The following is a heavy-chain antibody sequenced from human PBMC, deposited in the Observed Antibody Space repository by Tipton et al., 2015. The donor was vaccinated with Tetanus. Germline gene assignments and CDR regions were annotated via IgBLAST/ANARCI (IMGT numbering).Heavy chain of an antibody. D-gene: IGHD6-13*01. V-gene: IGHV1-18*01. J-gene: IGHJ5*02. Sequence: QLVQSGAEVKKLGASVKVSCKASGYTFTSYGISWVRQAPGQGLEWMGWISAYNGNTNYAQKLQGRVTMTTDTSTSTAYMELRSLRSGDPAGYYCARDPRNWIAAAGWFDPWGQGTLVTVSS. CDR2: ISAYNGNT. CDR3: ARDPRNWIAAAGWFDP. CDR1: GYTFTSYG.